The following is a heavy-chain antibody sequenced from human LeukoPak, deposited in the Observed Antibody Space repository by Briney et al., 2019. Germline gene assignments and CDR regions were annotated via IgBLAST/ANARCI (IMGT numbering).Heavy chain of an antibody. J-gene: IGHJ3*02. Sequence: GESLKISCKGPGYSFTRHWIGWVRQMPGKGLGWMGVIYPGDSDTRYSPPFQGQATIPADKSNSTAYLHWSSLKASDTAMYYCARHILPQDAFDIWGQGTMVTVSS. CDR3: ARHILPQDAFDI. V-gene: IGHV5-51*01. CDR1: GYSFTRHW. CDR2: IYPGDSDT. D-gene: IGHD2-15*01.